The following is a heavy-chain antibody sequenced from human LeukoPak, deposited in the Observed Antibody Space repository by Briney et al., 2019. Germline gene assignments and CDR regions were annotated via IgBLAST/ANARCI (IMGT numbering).Heavy chain of an antibody. Sequence: PGGSLRLTCAASGFTFSTYSMNWVRQAPGKGLEWVSVIYSGGSTYYADSVKGRFTISRDNSKNTLYLQMNSLRAEDTAVYYCARARDLWFGELSWGQGTLVTVSS. V-gene: IGHV3-53*01. J-gene: IGHJ4*02. D-gene: IGHD3-10*01. CDR2: IYSGGST. CDR1: GFTFSTYS. CDR3: ARARDLWFGELS.